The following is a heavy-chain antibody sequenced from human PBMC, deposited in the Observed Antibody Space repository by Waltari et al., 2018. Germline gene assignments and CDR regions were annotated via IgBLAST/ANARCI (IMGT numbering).Heavy chain of an antibody. CDR2: ISWNGGTI. CDR1: GFTFDAFA. Sequence: EVQLVESGGGLVQPGGSLRLSCAASGFTFDAFAMHCVRLVAGRGLEWVSAISWNGGTIAYADSVKGRFTISRDNTKSSLHLQMHSLRTEDTAVYYCAKDMRLRGILITSVDFWGQGIPVTVSS. CDR3: AKDMRLRGILITSVDF. J-gene: IGHJ4*02. V-gene: IGHV3-9*01. D-gene: IGHD3-10*01.